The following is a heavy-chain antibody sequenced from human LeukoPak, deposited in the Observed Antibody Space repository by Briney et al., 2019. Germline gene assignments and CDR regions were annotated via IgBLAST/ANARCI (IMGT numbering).Heavy chain of an antibody. Sequence: GGSLRLSCAASGFTFSSYSMNCVRQAPGKGLEWVSSISSNSSYIYYADSVQGRFTISRDNAKNTQYLQMNSLRAEDTAVYYCARESRTTISPKLDYWGQGTLVTVSS. V-gene: IGHV3-21*01. CDR2: ISSNSSYI. CDR1: GFTFSSYS. D-gene: IGHD5-24*01. CDR3: ARESRTTISPKLDY. J-gene: IGHJ4*02.